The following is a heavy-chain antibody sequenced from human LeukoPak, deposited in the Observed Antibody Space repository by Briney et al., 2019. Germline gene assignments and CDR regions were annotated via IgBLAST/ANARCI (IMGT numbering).Heavy chain of an antibody. CDR3: ARRGYSGYGH. V-gene: IGHV4-59*12. Sequence: SETLSLTCTVSGGSISSYYWSWIRQPPGKGLEWIGYIYYSGSTNYNPSLKSRVTMSVDTSKNQFSLKLSSVTAADTAVYYCARRGYSGYGHWGQGTLVTVSS. CDR2: IYYSGST. J-gene: IGHJ4*02. D-gene: IGHD5-12*01. CDR1: GGSISSYY.